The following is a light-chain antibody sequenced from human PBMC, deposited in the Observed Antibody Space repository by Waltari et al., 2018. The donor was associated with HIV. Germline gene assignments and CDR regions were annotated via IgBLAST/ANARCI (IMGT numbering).Light chain of an antibody. CDR1: QSVLYSSNNKNY. Sequence: DIVMTQSPDSLAVSLGERATINCKSSQSVLYSSNNKNYLAWYQQKPGQPPKLLIYWASTRESGVPDRVSGSESGTDFTLTISSLQAEDVAVYYCKQYYSTPPTFGQGTKVEIK. CDR3: KQYYSTPPT. V-gene: IGKV4-1*01. CDR2: WAS. J-gene: IGKJ1*01.